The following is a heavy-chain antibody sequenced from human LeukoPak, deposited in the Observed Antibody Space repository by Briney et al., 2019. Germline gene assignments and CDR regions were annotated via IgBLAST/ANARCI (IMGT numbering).Heavy chain of an antibody. CDR2: SYPGDCET. Sequence: GESLKTSCQGPGYTFTAYWLGWVRPIPGQGLEGMGISYPGDCETRYSPSFQGQVTITGDISISTAYEQWSSLNVSDSAMYFCARGSSTFDYWGQGTLVTVSS. CDR1: GYTFTAYW. CDR3: ARGSSTFDY. V-gene: IGHV5-51*01. D-gene: IGHD1-26*01. J-gene: IGHJ4*02.